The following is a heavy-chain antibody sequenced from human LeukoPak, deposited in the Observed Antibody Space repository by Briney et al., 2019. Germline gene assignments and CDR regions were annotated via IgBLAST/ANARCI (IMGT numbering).Heavy chain of an antibody. J-gene: IGHJ4*02. V-gene: IGHV4-4*02. CDR2: IFHNGTT. Sequence: TSETLSLTCVVSGGSISSGNWWSWVRQPPGKGLEWLGEIFHNGTTNYNPSLKSRVTISLDKSNNQFSLKLSSVTAADPAVYYCARGISSGYFDYWGQGTLVTVSS. D-gene: IGHD3-22*01. CDR3: ARGISSGYFDY. CDR1: GGSISSGNW.